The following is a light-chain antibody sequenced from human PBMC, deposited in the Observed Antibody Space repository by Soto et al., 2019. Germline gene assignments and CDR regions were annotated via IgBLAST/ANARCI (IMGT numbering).Light chain of an antibody. CDR3: QQSYSSLYT. CDR2: AAS. Sequence: DTQMTQSPSSLSASVGDRVTITCRASQSITTYLTWYQQKPGKAPKLLIYAASSLQSGVPSRFSGSGSGTDFTLTISSLQPEDSASYYCQQSYSSLYTFGQGTKLEIK. J-gene: IGKJ2*01. V-gene: IGKV1-39*01. CDR1: QSITTY.